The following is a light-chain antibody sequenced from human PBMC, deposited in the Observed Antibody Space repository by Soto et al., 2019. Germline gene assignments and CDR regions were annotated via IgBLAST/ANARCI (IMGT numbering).Light chain of an antibody. CDR1: QSVLYSSNNKNY. CDR2: WAS. CDR3: QQYYTIPVT. Sequence: DIVMTQSPDSLAVSLGERATINCKSSQSVLYSSNNKNYLAWYQQKPGHPPKLLIYWASTRESGVPDRFSGSGSGTDFTLTISSLQAEDVAVYYCQQYYTIPVTFGQGTRLEIK. V-gene: IGKV4-1*01. J-gene: IGKJ5*01.